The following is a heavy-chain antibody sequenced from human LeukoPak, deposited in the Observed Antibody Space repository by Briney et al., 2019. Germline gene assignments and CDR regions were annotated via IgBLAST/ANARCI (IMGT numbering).Heavy chain of an antibody. J-gene: IGHJ4*02. CDR3: AKDGWQLGRGWVDY. CDR1: GLTFNNYA. D-gene: IGHD6-6*01. CDR2: ISGRGASK. V-gene: IGHV3-23*01. Sequence: GGSLRLSCAVSGLTFNNYAMSWVRQAPGKGLEWVSGISGRGASKYYADSVKGRFTISRDNSKNTLYLQMNSLRAEDTAVYYCAKDGWQLGRGWVDYWGQGTLVTVSS.